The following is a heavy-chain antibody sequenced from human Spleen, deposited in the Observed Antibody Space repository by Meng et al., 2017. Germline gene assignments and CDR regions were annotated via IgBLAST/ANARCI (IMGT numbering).Heavy chain of an antibody. V-gene: IGHV3-15*01. CDR2: IKSNSDGGTT. CDR3: ATGAAAADH. CDR1: GFSFTDAW. D-gene: IGHD6-13*01. Sequence: VPLVEFGVGLVKPGGSLSLSCVASGFSFTDAWMSWVRQAPGKGLEWVGRIKSNSDGGTTDYAAPVKGRFTISRDDSKNTLYLQMNSLITEDTAVYFCATGAAAADHWGQGTLVTVSS. J-gene: IGHJ4*02.